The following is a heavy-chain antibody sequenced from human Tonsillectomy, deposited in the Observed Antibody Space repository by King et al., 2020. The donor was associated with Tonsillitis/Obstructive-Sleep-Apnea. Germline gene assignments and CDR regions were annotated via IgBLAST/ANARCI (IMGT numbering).Heavy chain of an antibody. CDR2: IYYSGSN. D-gene: IGHD2/OR15-2a*01. V-gene: IGHV4-59*01. CDR1: GGSISSYY. Sequence: QLQESGPGLVKPSETLSLTCTVSGGSISSYYWSWIRPTPGKGLEWSGYIYYSGSNKYNPSLKSRVTISVDTSKNQFSLKQSSVTAADTAVYYCTREENTSGFAPWGQGTLVTVSS. J-gene: IGHJ5*02. CDR3: TREENTSGFAP.